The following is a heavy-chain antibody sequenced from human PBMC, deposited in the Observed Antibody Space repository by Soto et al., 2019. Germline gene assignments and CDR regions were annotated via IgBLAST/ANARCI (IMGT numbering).Heavy chain of an antibody. CDR2: ITGSSST. CDR1: GFTFSSYA. V-gene: IGHV3-23*01. Sequence: GGSLRLSCATSGFTFSSYAMSWVRQAPGKGLEWVSAITGSSSTYYADSVKGRFAISRDNSKNTLYLQMSSLRAEDTAVYYCAKDPRSGPLWGQGTLVTVSS. CDR3: AKDPRSGPL. D-gene: IGHD6-19*01. J-gene: IGHJ4*02.